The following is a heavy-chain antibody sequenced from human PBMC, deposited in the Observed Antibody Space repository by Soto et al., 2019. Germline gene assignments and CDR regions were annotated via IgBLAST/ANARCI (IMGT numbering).Heavy chain of an antibody. D-gene: IGHD3-10*01. J-gene: IGHJ3*02. V-gene: IGHV4-4*02. CDR1: GCSISSSNW. CDR3: ARRVVRGVINNRDAFDI. Sequence: SETLSLTCAVSGCSISSSNWWSWVRQPPGKGLEWIGEIYHSGSTNYNPSLKSRVTISVDKSKNQFSLKLSSVTAADTAVYYCARRVVRGVINNRDAFDIWGQGTMVTVSS. CDR2: IYHSGST.